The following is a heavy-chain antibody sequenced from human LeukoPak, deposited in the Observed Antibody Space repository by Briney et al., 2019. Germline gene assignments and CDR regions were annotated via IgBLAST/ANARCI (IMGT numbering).Heavy chain of an antibody. D-gene: IGHD6-25*01. CDR3: ARATRLPDY. J-gene: IGHJ4*02. Sequence: GGSLRLSCDASGLTFSSYWMSWVRQAPGKGLHWVAIISIDGSEKAYVDSVKGRFSVSRDNARNSLYLQMNSLSAEDTAVYYCARATRLPDYWGQGALVTVSS. CDR1: GLTFSSYW. V-gene: IGHV3-7*01. CDR2: ISIDGSEK.